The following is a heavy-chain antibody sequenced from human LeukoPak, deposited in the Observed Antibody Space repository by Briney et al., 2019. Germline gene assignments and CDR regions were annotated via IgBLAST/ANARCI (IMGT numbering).Heavy chain of an antibody. CDR3: ARAGFTFSDYFGSYFDY. J-gene: IGHJ4*02. D-gene: IGHD3-10*01. CDR1: GFTFSSYS. V-gene: IGHV3-48*01. Sequence: PGGSLRLSCAASGFTFSSYSMNWVRQAPGKGLEWVSHISSSSSTRYYADSVKSRFTLSRDNAKNSLYLQMNSLRAEDTAVYYCARAGFTFSDYFGSYFDYWGQGTLVTVSS. CDR2: ISSSSSTR.